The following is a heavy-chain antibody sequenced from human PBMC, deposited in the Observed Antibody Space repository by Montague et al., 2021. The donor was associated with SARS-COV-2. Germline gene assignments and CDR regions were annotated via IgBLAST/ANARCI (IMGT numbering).Heavy chain of an antibody. V-gene: IGHV4-39*01. CDR1: GGSIITSNYY. CDR2: GDYSGST. Sequence: SETLSLTCTVSGGSIITSNYYWGWLRQPPGKGLEWIGSGDYSGSTSYNPSLTSRVTISVDTSKNQFSLKLTSVTAADTAVYYCARHVGRGPSAMDWFNPWGQGTRVTVSS. J-gene: IGHJ5*02. D-gene: IGHD2-2*01. CDR3: ARHVGRGPSAMDWFNP.